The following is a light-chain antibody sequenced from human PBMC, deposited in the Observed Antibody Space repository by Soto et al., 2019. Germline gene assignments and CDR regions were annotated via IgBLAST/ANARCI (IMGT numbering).Light chain of an antibody. J-gene: IGLJ2*01. Sequence: SYELTQPPSVSVSPGQTASITCSGDKLGDKYACWYQQKPGQSPVLVIYQDSKRPSGIPERFSGSNSGNTATLTISGTQAMDKADYYCQAWDSSIVVFGGGTKLTVL. V-gene: IGLV3-1*01. CDR2: QDS. CDR3: QAWDSSIVV. CDR1: KLGDKY.